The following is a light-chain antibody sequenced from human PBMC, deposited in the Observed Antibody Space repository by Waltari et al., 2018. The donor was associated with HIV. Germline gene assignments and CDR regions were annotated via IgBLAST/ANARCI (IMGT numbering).Light chain of an antibody. V-gene: IGLV2-14*01. Sequence: QSALTQPPSVSGSPGQSITISCLGTTIDVGCYHYVSWYQQHPGKAPKLLIYEVTNRPSGISNRFSGSKSGNTASLTISGLQAEDEADYYCSSYTPTSTVVFGGGTKLTVL. CDR2: EVT. J-gene: IGLJ2*01. CDR1: TIDVGCYHY. CDR3: SSYTPTSTVV.